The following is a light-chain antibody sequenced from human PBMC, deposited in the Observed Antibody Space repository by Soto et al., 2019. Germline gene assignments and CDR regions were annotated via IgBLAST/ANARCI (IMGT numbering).Light chain of an antibody. V-gene: IGKV3-20*01. Sequence: EIVLTQSPGTLSLSPGERATLSCRASQSVSSSYLAWYQQKPGQAHRLLIYGASSRASGIPDRFSGSGSGTDFTLAISRLEPEDFAVYYCQQYSASPEWTFGQGTKVDIK. CDR3: QQYSASPEWT. J-gene: IGKJ1*01. CDR2: GAS. CDR1: QSVSSSY.